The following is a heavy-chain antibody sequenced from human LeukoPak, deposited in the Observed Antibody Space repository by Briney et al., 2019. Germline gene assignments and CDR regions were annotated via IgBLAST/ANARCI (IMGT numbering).Heavy chain of an antibody. CDR1: GFTFSDYY. CDR2: ISGSGTII. V-gene: IGHV3-11*01. CDR3: GRDFGLTGTKHSFDI. Sequence: GGSLRLSCAASGFTFSDYYMGWIRQAPGKGLEWVSYISGSGTIIFYADSVKGRFTISRDKAKTSLYQQMHSLRAEDTAVYYCGRDFGLTGTKHSFDIWGQGTMVTVSS. J-gene: IGHJ3*02. D-gene: IGHD1-7*01.